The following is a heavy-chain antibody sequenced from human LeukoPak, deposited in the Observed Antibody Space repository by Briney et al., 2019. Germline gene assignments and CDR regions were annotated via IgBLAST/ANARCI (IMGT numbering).Heavy chain of an antibody. CDR2: ISSSNENI. Sequence: GGSLRLVCAASGFTFNSYSMNWVRQTPGKGLEWVSYISSSNENIYYADSVKGRFTISRDNAKNPRHQQMNSLRDEYTAVYYGARDNYGHYVEHFDYWGQGTVVTVS. V-gene: IGHV3-48*02. CDR3: ARDNYGHYVEHFDY. CDR1: GFTFNSYS. D-gene: IGHD4-17*01. J-gene: IGHJ4*02.